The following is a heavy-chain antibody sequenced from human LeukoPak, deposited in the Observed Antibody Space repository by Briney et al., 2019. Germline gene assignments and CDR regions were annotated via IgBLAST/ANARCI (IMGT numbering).Heavy chain of an antibody. CDR3: AKSGRDGYNFYFDY. Sequence: GGSLRLSCAASGSTFDDYAMHWVRQAPGKGLEWVSGICWNCGCIGYADSVKGRFTLAREKAKNSLYLQMNRLRAEGTALYLCAKSGRDGYNFYFDYWGQGTLVPVSS. D-gene: IGHD5-24*01. CDR2: ICWNCGCI. V-gene: IGHV3-9*01. CDR1: GSTFDDYA. J-gene: IGHJ4*02.